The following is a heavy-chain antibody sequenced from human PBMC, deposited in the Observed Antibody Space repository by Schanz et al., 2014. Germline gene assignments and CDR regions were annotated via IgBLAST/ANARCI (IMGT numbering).Heavy chain of an antibody. CDR1: GFAFSVYG. CDR3: AKGMGYCSGGTCYDYYYYGLDV. V-gene: IGHV3-NL1*01. J-gene: IGHJ6*02. D-gene: IGHD2-15*01. CDR2: ISHSGGSK. Sequence: VQLVESGGGVVQPGRSLRLSCAASGFAFSVYGMHWVRQAPGKGPEWVSSISHSGGSKYYADSVKGRFTISRDNSENTLYLQMNSLSADDTAVFYCAKGMGYCSGGTCYDYYYYGLDVWGQGTTVTVSS.